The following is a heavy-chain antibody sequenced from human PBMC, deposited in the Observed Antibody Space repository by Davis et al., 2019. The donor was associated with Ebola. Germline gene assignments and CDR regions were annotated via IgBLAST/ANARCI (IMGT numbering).Heavy chain of an antibody. CDR2: LGTSADT. CDR1: GVIFSSYV. CDR3: AKDTSNIWFDI. V-gene: IGHV3-23*01. Sequence: GGSLRLSCAASGVIFSSYVMSWVRQAPGKGLEWVSTLGTSADTYYADSVKGRFTISRDNSKNTLYLQMNGLRVEDTAIYYCAKDTSNIWFDIWGQGTMVTVSS. J-gene: IGHJ3*02. D-gene: IGHD1-26*01.